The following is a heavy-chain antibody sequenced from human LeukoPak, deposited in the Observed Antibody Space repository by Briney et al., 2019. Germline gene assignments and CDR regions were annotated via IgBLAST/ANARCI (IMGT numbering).Heavy chain of an antibody. V-gene: IGHV4-39*01. CDR1: GGSISSSSYY. D-gene: IGHD6-13*01. CDR2: IYYSGST. CDR3: ARLVGAAAGATHLDY. Sequence: SETLSLTCTVSGGSISSSSYYWGWIRQPPGKGLEWIGSIYYSGSTYYNPSLKSRVTISVDTSKNKFSLKLSSVTAADTAVYYCARLVGAAAGATHLDYWGQGTLVTVSS. J-gene: IGHJ4*02.